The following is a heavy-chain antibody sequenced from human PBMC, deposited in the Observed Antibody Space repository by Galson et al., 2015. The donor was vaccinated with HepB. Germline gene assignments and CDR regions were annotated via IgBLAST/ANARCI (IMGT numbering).Heavy chain of an antibody. CDR2: ILHDGSIK. D-gene: IGHD2-15*01. V-gene: IGHV3-30*04. CDR3: ARVWDRGGYTRWGNYYYGMDV. CDR1: GSPFNTYA. J-gene: IGHJ6*02. Sequence: SLRLSCAASGSPFNTYALHWLRQAPGKGLEWVAGILHDGSIKYNVDSGKGRFTISRDNSKDSVYLQLDYLRVEDTAVYYCARVWDRGGYTRWGNYYYGMDVWGQGTAVTVSS.